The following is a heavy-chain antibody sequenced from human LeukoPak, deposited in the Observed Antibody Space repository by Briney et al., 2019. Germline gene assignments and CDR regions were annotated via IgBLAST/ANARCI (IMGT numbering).Heavy chain of an antibody. J-gene: IGHJ4*02. CDR2: IIPIFGTA. CDR3: ARGDGYTLSYYFDY. CDR1: GYTFTSYG. V-gene: IGHV1-69*13. D-gene: IGHD5-24*01. Sequence: ASVKVSCKASGYTFTSYGISWVRQAPGQGLEWMGGIIPIFGTANYAQKFQGRVTITADESTSTAYMELSSLRSEDTAVYYCARGDGYTLSYYFDYWGQGTLVTVSS.